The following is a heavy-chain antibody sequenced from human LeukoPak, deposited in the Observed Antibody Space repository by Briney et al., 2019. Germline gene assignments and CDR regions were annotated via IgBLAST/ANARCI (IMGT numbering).Heavy chain of an antibody. CDR1: GFTFSSYG. J-gene: IGHJ4*02. Sequence: PGGSLRLSCAASGFTFSSYGIHWVRQAPGKGLEWVAVISYDGSNKNYADSVKGRFTISRDNSKNTLYLQMNSLRAEDTAVYYCARDPGIIAARLDYWGQGTLVTVSS. D-gene: IGHD6-6*01. CDR2: ISYDGSNK. V-gene: IGHV3-30*03. CDR3: ARDPGIIAARLDY.